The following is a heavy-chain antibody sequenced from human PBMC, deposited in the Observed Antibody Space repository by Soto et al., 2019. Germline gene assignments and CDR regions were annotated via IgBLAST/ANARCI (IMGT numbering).Heavy chain of an antibody. CDR2: IYYSGST. CDR3: ARYGYCSGGSCYPSPYYYYYMDV. J-gene: IGHJ6*03. Sequence: SETLSLTCTVSGGSISSYYWSWIRQPPGKGLEWIGYIYYSGSTNYNPSLKSRVTISVDTSKNQFSLKLSSVTAADTAVYYCARYGYCSGGSCYPSPYYYYYMDVWGKGTTVTVSS. V-gene: IGHV4-59*01. D-gene: IGHD2-15*01. CDR1: GGSISSYY.